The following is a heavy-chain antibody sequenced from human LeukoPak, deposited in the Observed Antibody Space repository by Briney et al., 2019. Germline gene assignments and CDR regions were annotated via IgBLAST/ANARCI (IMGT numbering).Heavy chain of an antibody. CDR2: ISSSSSTI. V-gene: IGHV3-48*04. J-gene: IGHJ4*02. CDR1: GFIFSSYS. Sequence: PGGSLRLSCAASGFIFSSYSIDWFRRAPGKGLEWVSHISSSSSTIYYADSVKGRFTISRDNAKNSLYLQMNSLRAEDTAVYYCASFGIAAAYWGQGTLVTVSS. D-gene: IGHD6-13*01. CDR3: ASFGIAAAY.